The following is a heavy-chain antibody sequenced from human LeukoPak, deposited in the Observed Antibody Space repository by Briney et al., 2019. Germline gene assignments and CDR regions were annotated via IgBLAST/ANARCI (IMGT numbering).Heavy chain of an antibody. V-gene: IGHV1-2*02. CDR3: ARDRSENWFDS. J-gene: IGHJ5*01. Sequence: GASVKVSCKASGHTFTGQYMHWVRQAPGQGLEWMGWINPKSGGTKYAQKFRGRVTMTTDTSMSTAYMELSRLRFDDTAVYFCARDRSENWFDSWGQGTLVTVSS. D-gene: IGHD3-10*01. CDR2: INPKSGGT. CDR1: GHTFTGQY.